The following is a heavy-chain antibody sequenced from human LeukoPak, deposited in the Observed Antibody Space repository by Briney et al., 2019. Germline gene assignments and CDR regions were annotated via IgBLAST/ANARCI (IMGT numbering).Heavy chain of an antibody. Sequence: PGGSLRLSCAASGFTSSSYWMTWVRQAPGKGLEWVANIKQDGSEKYYVDSVKGRFTISRDNAENSLHLQMNSLRAEDTAVYYCARADTRAAGQCYNFWYGMDVWGQGTTVTVSS. V-gene: IGHV3-7*05. CDR3: ARADTRAAGQCYNFWYGMDV. CDR1: GFTSSSYW. CDR2: IKQDGSEK. J-gene: IGHJ6*02. D-gene: IGHD6-19*01.